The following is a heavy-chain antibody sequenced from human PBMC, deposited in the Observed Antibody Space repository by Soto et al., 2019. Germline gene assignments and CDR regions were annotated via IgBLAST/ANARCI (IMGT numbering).Heavy chain of an antibody. CDR2: VSGYNGEK. CDR1: GYTFTNYG. J-gene: IGHJ4*01. Sequence: QVRLVQSGAEVKKPGASVKVSCKASGYTFTNYGINWVRQAPGQGLEWLGWVSGYNGEKRYAQRVQARVIMTTDTSTTTAYTELSSLRSDDTAVYYCSRGTSIPASGDYWGQGTLVTVSS. V-gene: IGHV1-18*01. CDR3: SRGTSIPASGDY. D-gene: IGHD6-6*01.